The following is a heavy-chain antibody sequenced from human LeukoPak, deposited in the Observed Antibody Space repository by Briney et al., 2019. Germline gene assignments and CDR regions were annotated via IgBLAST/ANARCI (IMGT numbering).Heavy chain of an antibody. CDR2: MNPNSGNT. CDR3: AREGARGGGDDY. V-gene: IGHV1-8*01. Sequence: ASVKVSCKASGYTFTSYDINWVRQATGQGLEWMGWMNPNSGNTGYAQKFQGRVTMTRNTSISTAYMELSSLRSEDTAAYYCAREGARGGGDDYWGQGTLVTVSS. D-gene: IGHD3-16*01. J-gene: IGHJ4*02. CDR1: GYTFTSYD.